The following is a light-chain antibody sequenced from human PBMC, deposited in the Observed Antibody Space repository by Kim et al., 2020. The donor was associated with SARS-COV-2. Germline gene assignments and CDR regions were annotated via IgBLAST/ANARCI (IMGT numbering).Light chain of an antibody. Sequence: VSPGERVPLSCRASQDIYANLVWYQQRPGQAPRLLFSSASTRATGIPARFSGSGYATEFTLTISSLQSEDLGVYYCQQFDKWPPTFGQGTKVDIK. CDR2: SAS. V-gene: IGKV3-15*01. J-gene: IGKJ1*01. CDR1: QDIYAN. CDR3: QQFDKWPPT.